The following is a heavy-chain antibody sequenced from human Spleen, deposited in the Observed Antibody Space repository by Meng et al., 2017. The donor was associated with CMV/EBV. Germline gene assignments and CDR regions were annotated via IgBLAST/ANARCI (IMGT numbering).Heavy chain of an antibody. V-gene: IGHV3-43D*03. D-gene: IGHD2-8*01. CDR2: ISWDGGST. Sequence: GGSLRLSCAASGFTFDDYAMHWVRQAPGKGLEWVSLISWDGGSTYYADSVKGRFTISRDNSKNSLYLQMNSLRAEDTALYYCAKEYCTNGVCYKGAFDIWGQGTMVTVSS. CDR1: GFTFDDYA. J-gene: IGHJ3*02. CDR3: AKEYCTNGVCYKGAFDI.